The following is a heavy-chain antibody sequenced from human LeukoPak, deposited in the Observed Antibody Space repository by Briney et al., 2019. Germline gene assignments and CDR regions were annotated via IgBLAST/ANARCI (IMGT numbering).Heavy chain of an antibody. V-gene: IGHV4-4*07. CDR2: IYTSGST. CDR3: ARVTGAAAGIYYYYYMDV. Sequence: SETLSLTCTVSGGSISSYFWCWIRQPAGKGLEWIGRIYTSGSTNYNPSLKSRVTMSVDTSKNQFSLKLSSVTAADTAVYYCARVTGAAAGIYYYYYMDVWGKGTTVTVSS. CDR1: GGSISSYF. D-gene: IGHD6-13*01. J-gene: IGHJ6*03.